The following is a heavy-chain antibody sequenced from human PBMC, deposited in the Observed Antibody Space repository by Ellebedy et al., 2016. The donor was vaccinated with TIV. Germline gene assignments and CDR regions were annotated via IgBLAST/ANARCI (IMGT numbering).Heavy chain of an antibody. D-gene: IGHD3-16*02. V-gene: IGHV1-69*13. Sequence: AASVKVSCKASGGTFSTYAVRWVRQAPGHGLEWMGGISPVFGRTDYAQKFQGRVTFTADESTSTVYMDLSSVRSDDAAVYYCARDGPWGYHWFDPWGQGTLVTVSS. CDR3: ARDGPWGYHWFDP. CDR1: GGTFSTYA. CDR2: ISPVFGRT. J-gene: IGHJ5*02.